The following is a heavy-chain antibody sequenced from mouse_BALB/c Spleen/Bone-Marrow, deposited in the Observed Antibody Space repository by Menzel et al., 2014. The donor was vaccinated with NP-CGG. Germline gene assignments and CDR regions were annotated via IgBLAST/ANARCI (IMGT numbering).Heavy chain of an antibody. Sequence: EVQLQPSGAELVKPGASAKLSCTASGFNVKDTYMQWVKQRPEQGLEWIGRIDPANGNTKYDPKFQGKATITADTSYNTAYMQLSSLTSEDSAVYFCAKRDKYDDYAMDFMVQRTSISVSS. CDR3: AKRDKYDDYAMDF. CDR1: GFNVKDTY. J-gene: IGHJ4*01. CDR2: IDPANGNT. D-gene: IGHD2-14*01. V-gene: IGHV14-3*02.